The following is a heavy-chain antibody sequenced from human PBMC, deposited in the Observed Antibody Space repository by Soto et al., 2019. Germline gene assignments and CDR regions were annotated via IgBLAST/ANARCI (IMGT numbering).Heavy chain of an antibody. Sequence: HPGGSLRLSCAASGFTFSSYAMSWVRQAPGKGLEWVSAISGSGGSTYYADSVKGRFTISRDNSKNTLYLQINSLRAEDTAVFYCAKSGAARPHYYYYMDVWGKGTTVTVS. D-gene: IGHD6-6*01. J-gene: IGHJ6*03. V-gene: IGHV3-23*01. CDR3: AKSGAARPHYYYYMDV. CDR2: ISGSGGST. CDR1: GFTFSSYA.